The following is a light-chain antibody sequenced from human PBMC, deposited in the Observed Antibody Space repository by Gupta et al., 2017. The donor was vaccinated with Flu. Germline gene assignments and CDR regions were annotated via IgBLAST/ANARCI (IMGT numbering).Light chain of an antibody. J-gene: IGKJ2*01. CDR2: GAS. Sequence: RTTLSCRGNQSVSNIYLAWYKQKHGQAPMILISGASNRATGITDRFSGSGSETDFTLTIRRLEHEEFAVYYCKHYGSSAKTFGRGTKLEIK. CDR3: KHYGSSAKT. CDR1: QSVSNIY. V-gene: IGKV3-20*01.